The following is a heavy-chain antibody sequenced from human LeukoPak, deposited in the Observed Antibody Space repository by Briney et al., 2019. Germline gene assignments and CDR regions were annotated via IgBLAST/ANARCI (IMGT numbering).Heavy chain of an antibody. CDR2: ISSSSSYI. D-gene: IGHD3-10*01. CDR1: GFTFSSYS. V-gene: IGHV3-21*01. J-gene: IGHJ4*02. CDR3: ARGEYGSGSYHIDY. Sequence: PGGSLRLSCAASGFTFSSYSMNWVRQAPGKGLEWVSFISSSSSYIYYADSVKGRFTISRDNAKNSLYLQMNSLRAEDTAVCYCARGEYGSGSYHIDYWGQGTLVTVSS.